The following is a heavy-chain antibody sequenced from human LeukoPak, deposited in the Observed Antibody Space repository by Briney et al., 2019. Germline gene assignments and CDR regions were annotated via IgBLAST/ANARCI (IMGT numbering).Heavy chain of an antibody. CDR1: GVTFSDDD. Sequence: GGSLRLSCAASGVTFSDDDMSWIRQAPGKGLEWGSYISRSGSTIYYADSVKGRFTISSDNAKNSLYLQMNSLRAAATAASYCARSKGFGELSDAFDIWGQGTMVTVSS. J-gene: IGHJ3*02. D-gene: IGHD3-10*01. V-gene: IGHV3-11*01. CDR2: ISRSGSTI. CDR3: ARSKGFGELSDAFDI.